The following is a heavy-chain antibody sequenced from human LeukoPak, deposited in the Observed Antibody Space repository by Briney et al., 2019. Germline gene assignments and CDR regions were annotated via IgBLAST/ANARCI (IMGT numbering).Heavy chain of an antibody. CDR3: AKDGGSGSYYSHFDY. CDR2: ISGSGGST. V-gene: IGHV3-23*01. Sequence: GGSLRLSCAASGFTFSKYAMSWVRQAPGKGLEWVSAISGSGGSTYYADSVKGRFTISRDNSKNTLYLQMNSLRAEDTAVYYCAKDGGSGSYYSHFDYWGQGTLVTVSS. D-gene: IGHD3-10*01. CDR1: GFTFSKYA. J-gene: IGHJ4*02.